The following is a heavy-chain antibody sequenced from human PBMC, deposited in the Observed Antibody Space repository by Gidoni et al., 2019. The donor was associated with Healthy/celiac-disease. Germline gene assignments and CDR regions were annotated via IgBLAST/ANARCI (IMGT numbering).Heavy chain of an antibody. CDR2: INPNSGGT. CDR1: GYTFTGYY. J-gene: IGHJ4*02. CDR3: ARELAAAGKRDFDY. V-gene: IGHV1-2*02. D-gene: IGHD6-13*01. Sequence: QLQLVQSGAEVKKPGASGKVSCKASGYTFTGYYMHWVRQAPGQGRAWMGWINPNSGGTNYAQKFQGRVTMSRDTSISTAYMELSRLRSDDTAVYYCARELAAAGKRDFDYWGQGTLVTVSS.